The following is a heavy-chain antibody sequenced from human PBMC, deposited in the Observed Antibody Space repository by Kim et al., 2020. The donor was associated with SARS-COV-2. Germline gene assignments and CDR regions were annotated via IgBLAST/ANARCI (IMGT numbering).Heavy chain of an antibody. J-gene: IGHJ6*02. CDR3: ARTWGGSGYYGMDV. V-gene: IGHV1-46*01. Sequence: AQKFQGRVTMTRDTSTSTVYMELSSLRSEDTAVYYCARTWGGSGYYGMDVWGQGTTVTVSS. D-gene: IGHD2-15*01.